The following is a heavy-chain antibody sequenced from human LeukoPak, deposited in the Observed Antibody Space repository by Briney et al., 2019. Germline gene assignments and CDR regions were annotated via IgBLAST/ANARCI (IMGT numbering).Heavy chain of an antibody. CDR1: GGSFSGYY. J-gene: IGHJ4*02. CDR3: ARVLYVWGSYRSYSLFDY. Sequence: KPSETLSLTCAVYGGSFSGYYWSWIRQPPGKGLEWIGEINHSGSTNYNPSLKSRATISVDTSKNQFSLKLSSVTAADTAVYYCARVLYVWGSYRSYSLFDYWGQGTLVTVSS. CDR2: INHSGST. V-gene: IGHV4-34*01. D-gene: IGHD3-16*02.